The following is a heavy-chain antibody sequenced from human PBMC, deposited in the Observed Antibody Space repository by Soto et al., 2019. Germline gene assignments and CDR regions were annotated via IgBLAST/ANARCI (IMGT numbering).Heavy chain of an antibody. CDR1: GYTFTSYS. CDR2: ISAYNGNT. V-gene: IGHV1-18*01. J-gene: IGHJ2*01. Sequence: QVQQVQSGAEVKKPGASVNVSCKASGYTFTSYSLSWVRQVPGHGLEWMGWISAYNGNTNYAQKIKGRVTMTRDTSTSTAHMELRSLRSDDTAVYYCARAVYGGNSGSWYLDLWGRGTLVTVSS. D-gene: IGHD4-17*01. CDR3: ARAVYGGNSGSWYLDL.